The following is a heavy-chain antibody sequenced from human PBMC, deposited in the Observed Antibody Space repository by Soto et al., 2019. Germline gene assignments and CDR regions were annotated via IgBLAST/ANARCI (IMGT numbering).Heavy chain of an antibody. Sequence: QVQLVQSGAEVKKPGSSVKVSCKASGGTFSSYAISWVRQAPGQGLEWMGGIIPIFGTANYAQKFQGRVTITADEPTNTAYMELSSPSSEEMDLHYSATSPPALYYYGMDVWGQGTTVTVSS. CDR3: ATSPPALYYYGMDV. CDR2: IIPIFGTA. J-gene: IGHJ6*02. CDR1: GGTFSSYA. V-gene: IGHV1-69*12.